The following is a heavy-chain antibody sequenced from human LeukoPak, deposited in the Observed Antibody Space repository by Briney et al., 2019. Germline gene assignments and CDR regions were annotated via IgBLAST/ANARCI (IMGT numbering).Heavy chain of an antibody. CDR3: AMSYSGYDEEDY. D-gene: IGHD5-12*01. J-gene: IGHJ4*02. CDR2: ISANNSNT. Sequence: EASVKVSCKASGYTFTNYGINWVRQAPGQGLEWMGWISANNSNTYYAHKLQGRVTITTDTSTSTAYMELRSLRSDDTAVYYCAMSYSGYDEEDYWGQGTLVTVSS. CDR1: GYTFTNYG. V-gene: IGHV1-18*01.